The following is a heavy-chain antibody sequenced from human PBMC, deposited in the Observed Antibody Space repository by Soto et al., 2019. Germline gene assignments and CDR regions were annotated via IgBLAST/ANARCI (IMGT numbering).Heavy chain of an antibody. V-gene: IGHV1-2*02. J-gene: IGHJ4*02. D-gene: IGHD6-13*01. CDR3: ARVSVLPTYSSSWYSRGPRRLDY. CDR2: INPNSGGT. CDR1: GYTFTGYY. Sequence: VASVKVSCKASGYTFTGYYMHCVRRARLQGLDWMGWINPNSGGTNYAQKFQGRVTMTRDTSISTAYMELSRLRSDDTAVYYCARVSVLPTYSSSWYSRGPRRLDYWGQGTLVTVSS.